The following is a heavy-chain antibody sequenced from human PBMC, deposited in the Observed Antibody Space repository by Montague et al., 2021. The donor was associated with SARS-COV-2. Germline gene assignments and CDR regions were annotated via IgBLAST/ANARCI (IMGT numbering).Heavy chain of an antibody. D-gene: IGHD3-3*01. CDR2: TSYSGST. J-gene: IGHJ6*02. CDR1: GGSISPYY. CDR3: ARWGEYYDSPYYYYAMDV. V-gene: IGHV4-59*12. Sequence: SETLSLTCTVSGGSISPYYWSWIRQSPGKGLEYIGYTSYSGSTDYNPSLKSRVTISIGTSKNQFSLKLSSVTAADTAVYYCARWGEYYDSPYYYYAMDVWGQGTTVTVSS.